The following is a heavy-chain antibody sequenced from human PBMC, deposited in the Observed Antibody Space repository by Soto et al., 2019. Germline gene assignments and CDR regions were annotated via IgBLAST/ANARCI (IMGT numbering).Heavy chain of an antibody. D-gene: IGHD6-19*01. V-gene: IGHV3-23*01. J-gene: IGHJ4*01. CDR1: GFTFSSYA. CDR2: ISGSGGST. CDR3: ARRSSGWYFDY. Sequence: EVQLLESGGGLVQPGGSLRLSCAASGFTFSSYAMNWVRQAPGKGLEWVSVISGSGGSTYYADSVKGRFTISRDNSKNTLYLQMNSLRAEDTAVYYCARRSSGWYFDYWGHGTLVTVSS.